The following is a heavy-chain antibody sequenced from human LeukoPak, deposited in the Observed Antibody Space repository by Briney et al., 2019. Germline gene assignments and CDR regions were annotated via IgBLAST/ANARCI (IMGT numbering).Heavy chain of an antibody. J-gene: IGHJ3*01. CDR3: ARIFYRDV. D-gene: IGHD1-26*01. CDR2: IHATGTT. Sequence: SETLSLTCTVSGGSITHSYWSWIRHSAGTGMEWIGRIHATGTTNYNPSFKSRVSMSLDMPTSQFSLTLSAVTVADTATYYCARIFYRDVWGQGALVTVSP. CDR1: GGSITHSY. V-gene: IGHV4-4*07.